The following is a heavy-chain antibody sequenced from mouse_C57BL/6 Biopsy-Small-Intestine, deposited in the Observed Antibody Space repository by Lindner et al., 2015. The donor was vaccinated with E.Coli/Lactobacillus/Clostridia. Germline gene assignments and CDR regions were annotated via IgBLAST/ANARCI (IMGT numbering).Heavy chain of an antibody. Sequence: QLQESRPELVKPGASVKISCKASGYTFTSYYIHWVKQRPGQGLEWIGWIYPGSGNTKYNEKFKGKATLTADTSSSTAYMQLSSLTSEDSAVYYCARGSIYDGYYWYFDVWGTGTTVTVSS. V-gene: IGHV1-66*01. CDR1: GYTFTSYY. J-gene: IGHJ1*03. CDR3: ARGSIYDGYYWYFDV. CDR2: IYPGSGNT. D-gene: IGHD2-3*01.